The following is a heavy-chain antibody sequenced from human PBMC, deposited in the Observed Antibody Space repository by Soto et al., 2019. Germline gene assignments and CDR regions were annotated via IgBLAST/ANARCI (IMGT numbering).Heavy chain of an antibody. J-gene: IGHJ6*02. CDR1: GCSISSYY. V-gene: IGHV4-59*01. Sequence: SETLSLTCTVSGCSISSYYWSWIRQPPGKGLEWIGYIYYSGSTNYNPSLKSRVTISVDTSKNQFSLKLNSVTAADTAVYYCARDLWGYCGTACYPLDVWGQGTTVTVSS. D-gene: IGHD2-21*02. CDR3: ARDLWGYCGTACYPLDV. CDR2: IYYSGST.